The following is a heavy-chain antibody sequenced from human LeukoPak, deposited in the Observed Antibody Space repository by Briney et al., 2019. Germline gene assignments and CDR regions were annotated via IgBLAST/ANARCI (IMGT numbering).Heavy chain of an antibody. CDR3: AKPQYRAEYFQH. Sequence: GGSLRLSCAASGFTFSSYGMHWVRQAPGKGLEWVAFIPYDGSNKYHADSVKGRFTISRDNSKNTLYLQMNSLRAEDTAVYYCAKPQYRAEYFQHWGQGTLVTVSS. D-gene: IGHD2-2*02. CDR2: IPYDGSNK. V-gene: IGHV3-30*02. J-gene: IGHJ1*01. CDR1: GFTFSSYG.